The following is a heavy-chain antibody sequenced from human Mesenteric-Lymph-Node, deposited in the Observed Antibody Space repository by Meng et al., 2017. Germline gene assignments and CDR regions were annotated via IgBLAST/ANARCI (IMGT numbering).Heavy chain of an antibody. CDR2: IYYSGNT. Sequence: QAQLQESGPGLVKPSQTLSFTCTVSGGSMSSGDYFWNWIRQPPGKGLEWIGYIYYSGNTYYNPSLKSRVTISIDTSKNQFSLKLSSVTAADTAVYYCARDRGGLGAFDYWGQGTLVTVSS. CDR1: GGSMSSGDYF. V-gene: IGHV4-30-4*01. J-gene: IGHJ4*02. CDR3: ARDRGGLGAFDY. D-gene: IGHD5-12*01.